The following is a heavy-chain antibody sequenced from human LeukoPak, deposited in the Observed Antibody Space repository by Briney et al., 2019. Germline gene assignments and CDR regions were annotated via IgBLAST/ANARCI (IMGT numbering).Heavy chain of an antibody. CDR1: GGSISNYY. CDR2: IYYSGST. D-gene: IGHD2-21*02. V-gene: IGHV4-39*07. CDR3: ASCGGDCYRYYYYMDV. Sequence: SETLSLTCTVSGGSISNYYWSWIRQPPGKGLEWIGSIYYSGSTYYNPSLKSRVTISVDTSKNQFSLKLSSVTAADTAVYYCASCGGDCYRYYYYMDVWGKGTTVTISS. J-gene: IGHJ6*03.